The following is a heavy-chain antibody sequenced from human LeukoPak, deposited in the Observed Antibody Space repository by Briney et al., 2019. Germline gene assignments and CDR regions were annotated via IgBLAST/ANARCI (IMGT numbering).Heavy chain of an antibody. V-gene: IGHV3-74*01. CDR2: INVDGSRT. CDR3: ARDRCSDNSCYVPH. Sequence: GGSLRLSCAASGFTFSSYWMHWVRQAPGKGLVWVSRINVDGSRTAYADSVRGRLTISRDNAKNTLYLQMNSLRAEDTAVYYCARDRCSDNSCYVPHWGQGTLVTVSS. D-gene: IGHD2-2*01. CDR1: GFTFSSYW. J-gene: IGHJ4*02.